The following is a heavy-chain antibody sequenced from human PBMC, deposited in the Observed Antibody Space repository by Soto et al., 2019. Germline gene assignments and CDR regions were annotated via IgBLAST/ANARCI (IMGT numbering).Heavy chain of an antibody. CDR2: ITWNSGTI. Sequence: ESGGGLVQPGRSLRLSCAASGFTFDDYAMHWVRHAPGKGLEWVSGITWNSGTIDYADSVKGRFTISRDNAKNSLYLQMNSLRAEDTALYYCAKDTFYGSGTYYLLSDWGQGTLVTVSS. CDR3: AKDTFYGSGTYYLLSD. CDR1: GFTFDDYA. V-gene: IGHV3-9*01. J-gene: IGHJ4*02. D-gene: IGHD3-10*01.